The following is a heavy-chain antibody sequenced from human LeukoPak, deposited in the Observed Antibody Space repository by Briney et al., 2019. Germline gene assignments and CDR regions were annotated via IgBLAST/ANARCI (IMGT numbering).Heavy chain of an antibody. CDR1: GGSISSSSYY. D-gene: IGHD3-22*01. CDR3: ARRRYYDSTRFFD. Sequence: SETLSLTCTVSGGSISSSSYYWGWIRQPPGKGLEWIGDIYYSGRTYYNLSLRNRVSISLDTSKNRFSLTLTSVTAADTAVYYCARRRYYDSTRFFDWGRGSLVIVSS. J-gene: IGHJ1*01. CDR2: IYYSGRT. V-gene: IGHV4-39*02.